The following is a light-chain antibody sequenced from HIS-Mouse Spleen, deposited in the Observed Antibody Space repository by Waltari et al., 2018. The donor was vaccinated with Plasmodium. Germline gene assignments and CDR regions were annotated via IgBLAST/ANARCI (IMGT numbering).Light chain of an antibody. CDR3: QQYGSSPRT. CDR1: QSVSSSY. Sequence: EIVLTQSPGTLSLSPGESATLSCRASQSVSSSYLAWYQQKPGQAPRLLIDGASSRATGIPDRFSGSGSGTDFTLTISRLEPEDFAVYYCQQYGSSPRTFGGGTKVEIK. J-gene: IGKJ4*01. V-gene: IGKV3-20*01. CDR2: GAS.